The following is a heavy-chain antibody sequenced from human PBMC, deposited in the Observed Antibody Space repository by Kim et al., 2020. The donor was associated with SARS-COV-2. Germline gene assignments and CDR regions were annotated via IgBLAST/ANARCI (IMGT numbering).Heavy chain of an antibody. CDR1: GFTFSTCA. Sequence: GGSLRLSCEASGFTFSTCALSWVRQVPGKGLAWVSTIGVSASNTYYADSVKGRFTISRDNSRNTLYLQMNSLRAEDTAIFYCAKALGPINYFDSWGQGAL. CDR2: IGVSASNT. V-gene: IGHV3-23*01. D-gene: IGHD6-13*01. CDR3: AKALGPINYFDS. J-gene: IGHJ4*02.